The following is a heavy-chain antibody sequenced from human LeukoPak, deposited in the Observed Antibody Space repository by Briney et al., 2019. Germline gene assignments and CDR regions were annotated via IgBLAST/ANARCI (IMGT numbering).Heavy chain of an antibody. J-gene: IGHJ4*02. Sequence: LGESLKISCKASGYSFTNYWIGWVRQMPGRGLEWMAIIYPGDSDTRYSPSFHGQVTISADKSISTAYLQWSSLKASDTAVYYCARHFSGDYTISVPVAFYLDYWGQGTLVTVSS. CDR1: GYSFTNYW. D-gene: IGHD4-11*01. CDR2: IYPGDSDT. V-gene: IGHV5-51*01. CDR3: ARHFSGDYTISVPVAFYLDY.